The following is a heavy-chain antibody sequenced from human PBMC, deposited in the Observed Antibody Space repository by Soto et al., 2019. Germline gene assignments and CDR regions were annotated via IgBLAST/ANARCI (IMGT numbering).Heavy chain of an antibody. CDR1: GGSVSSYY. CDR2: IYYSGST. J-gene: IGHJ4*02. CDR3: ARAYYDSSGYFSIDY. V-gene: IGHV4-59*02. D-gene: IGHD3-22*01. Sequence: PSETLSLTCSVPGGSVSSYYWSWIRQPRGKGLEWIGYIYYSGSTNYNPSLKSRVTISVDTSKNQFSLKLSSVTAADTAVYYCARAYYDSSGYFSIDYWGQGTLVTVSS.